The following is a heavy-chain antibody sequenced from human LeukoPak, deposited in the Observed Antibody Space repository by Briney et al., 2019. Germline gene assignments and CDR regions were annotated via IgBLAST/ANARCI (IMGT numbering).Heavy chain of an antibody. CDR3: ARLEYSSSWYSDDYYYYMDV. D-gene: IGHD6-13*01. J-gene: IGHJ6*03. CDR2: IYPGDSDI. V-gene: IGHV5-51*01. Sequence: GESLKISCKGSGYTFTSYWIGWVRQMPGKGLEWMGIIYPGDSDIRYSPSFQGQVTISADKSISTAYLQWSSLKASDTAMYYCARLEYSSSWYSDDYYYYMDVWGKGTTVTVSS. CDR1: GYTFTSYW.